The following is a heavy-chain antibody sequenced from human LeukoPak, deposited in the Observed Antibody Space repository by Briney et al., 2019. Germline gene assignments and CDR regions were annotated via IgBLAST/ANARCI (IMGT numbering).Heavy chain of an antibody. CDR2: ISGSGGST. Sequence: AGGSLRLSCAASGFTFSSYAMSWVRQAPGKGLEWVSAISGSGGSTYYADSVKGRFTISRDNSKNTLYLQMNSLRAEDTAVYYCAKDVKYSYGPLLDYWGQGTLVTVSS. V-gene: IGHV3-23*01. CDR3: AKDVKYSYGPLLDY. J-gene: IGHJ4*02. CDR1: GFTFSSYA. D-gene: IGHD5-18*01.